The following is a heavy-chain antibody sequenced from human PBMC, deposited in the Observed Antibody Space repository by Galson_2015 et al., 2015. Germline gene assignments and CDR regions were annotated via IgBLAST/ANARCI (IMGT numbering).Heavy chain of an antibody. V-gene: IGHV1-46*01. CDR2: VTPGSGAT. CDR1: GYTFRNYH. D-gene: IGHD5-12*01. CDR3: ARETSATGYGDH. Sequence: SVKVSCKASGYTFRNYHIPWVRQAPGQGLEWMGIVTPGSGATSYAEKFQGRVIMTGDMSTTTAFLELSSLRSDDTALYYCARETSATGYGDHWGQGTLVTVSS. J-gene: IGHJ4*02.